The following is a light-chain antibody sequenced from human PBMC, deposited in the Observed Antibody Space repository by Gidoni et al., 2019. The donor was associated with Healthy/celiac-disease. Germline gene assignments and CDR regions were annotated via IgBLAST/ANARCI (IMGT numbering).Light chain of an antibody. CDR3: QQRSNWPYT. CDR2: DAS. V-gene: IGKV3-11*01. Sequence: DIVLTQSPATLSLSPGGRATLSCRASQSFSSYLAWYQQKPGQAPRLLIYDASNRATGIPARFSGSGSGTDFTLTISSLEPEDFAVYYCQQRSNWPYTFGQGTKLEIK. CDR1: QSFSSY. J-gene: IGKJ2*01.